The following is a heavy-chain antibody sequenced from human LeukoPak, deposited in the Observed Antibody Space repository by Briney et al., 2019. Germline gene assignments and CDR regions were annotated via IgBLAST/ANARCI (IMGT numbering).Heavy chain of an antibody. J-gene: IGHJ4*02. CDR1: GGSFSGYY. CDR3: TLPWGSGSYYDY. D-gene: IGHD3-10*01. CDR2: IKSKTDGGTT. V-gene: IGHV3-15*01. Sequence: ETLSLTCAVYGGSFSGYYWSWICQPPGKGLEWVGHIKSKTDGGTTDYAAPVKGRFTISRDDSKNTLFLQMNSLKTEDTAVYYCTLPWGSGSYYDYWGQGTLVTVSS.